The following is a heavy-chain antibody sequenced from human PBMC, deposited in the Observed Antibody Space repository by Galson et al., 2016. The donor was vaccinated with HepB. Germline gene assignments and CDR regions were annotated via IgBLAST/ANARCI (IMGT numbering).Heavy chain of an antibody. CDR1: GYSFTSQG. J-gene: IGHJ6*04. V-gene: IGHV1-18*01. CDR3: VQGSTAPAV. CDR2: ISTSSDHT. Sequence: SVKVSCKASGYSFTSQGISWVRQAPGQGLEWMGWISTSSDHTNYAQNFQGRVTMTTDTATSTAYLELRSLTADDTAIYYCVQGSTAPAVWGKGTTVTVSS. D-gene: IGHD2-2*01.